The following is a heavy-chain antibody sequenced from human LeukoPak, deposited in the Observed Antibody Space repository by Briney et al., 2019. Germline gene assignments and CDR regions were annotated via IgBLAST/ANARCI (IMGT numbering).Heavy chain of an antibody. Sequence: KPGESLKISCKGSGYSFTSYWIGWVRQMPGKGLEWLGIIYPGDSDTRYSPSFQGQVTISADKSISTAYLQWSSLKASDTAMYYCARLPGSWSLGSYFDYWGQGTLVTVSS. J-gene: IGHJ4*02. D-gene: IGHD6-13*01. V-gene: IGHV5-51*01. CDR3: ARLPGSWSLGSYFDY. CDR2: IYPGDSDT. CDR1: GYSFTSYW.